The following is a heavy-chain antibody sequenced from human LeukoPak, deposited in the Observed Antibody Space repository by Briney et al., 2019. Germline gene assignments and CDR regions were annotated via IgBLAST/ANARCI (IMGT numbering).Heavy chain of an antibody. J-gene: IGHJ4*02. V-gene: IGHV3-7*01. D-gene: IGHD5-12*01. CDR2: IKQDGSEK. Sequence: ETLSLTCTVSGGSISSSSYYWGWIRQPSGKGLEWVANIKQDGSEKYYVDSVKGRFTISRDNARNSLYLQMNSLRADDTAVYYCARGGGYAWDYWGQGTLVTVSS. CDR3: ARGGGYAWDY. CDR1: GGSISSSSYY.